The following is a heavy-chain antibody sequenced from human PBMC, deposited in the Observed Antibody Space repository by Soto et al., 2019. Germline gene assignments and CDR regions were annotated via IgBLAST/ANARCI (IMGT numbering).Heavy chain of an antibody. CDR2: FDPEDGET. D-gene: IGHD2-8*01. V-gene: IGHV1-24*01. J-gene: IGHJ5*02. CDR1: GYTLTELS. Sequence: ASVKVSCKVSGYTLTELSMHCVRQAPGKGLEWMGGFDPEDGETIYAQKFQGRVTMTEDTSTDTAYMELSSLRSEDTAVYYCATGPLGYCTNGVCYLGWFDPWGQGTRVTVS. CDR3: ATGPLGYCTNGVCYLGWFDP.